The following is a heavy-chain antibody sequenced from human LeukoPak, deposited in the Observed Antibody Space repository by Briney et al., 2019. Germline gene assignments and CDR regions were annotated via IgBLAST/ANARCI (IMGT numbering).Heavy chain of an antibody. D-gene: IGHD2-2*01. J-gene: IGHJ4*02. V-gene: IGHV4-59*01. CDR3: ARTGYCSSTSCYPFDY. CDR1: GGSISSYY. Sequence: PSETLSLTCTVSGGSISSYYWSWIRQPPGKGLEWIGYIHYSGSTNYNPSLKSRVTISVDTSKNQFSLKLSSVTAADTAVYYCARTGYCSSTSCYPFDYWGQGTLVTVSS. CDR2: IHYSGST.